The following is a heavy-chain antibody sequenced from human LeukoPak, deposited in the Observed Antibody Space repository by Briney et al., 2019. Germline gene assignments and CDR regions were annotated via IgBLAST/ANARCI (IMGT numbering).Heavy chain of an antibody. CDR1: GGTFRGYT. J-gene: IGHJ5*02. CDR2: IIPIFGTA. V-gene: IGHV1-69*06. Sequence: ASVKVSCKASGGTFRGYTISWVRQAPGQGLEWLGGIIPIFGTANCAQKFQGRVTITADKTTSTVYMELSSLRSEDTAVYYCARGYYSGTSCSWFDPWGQGTPVTVSS. D-gene: IGHD2-2*01. CDR3: ARGYYSGTSCSWFDP.